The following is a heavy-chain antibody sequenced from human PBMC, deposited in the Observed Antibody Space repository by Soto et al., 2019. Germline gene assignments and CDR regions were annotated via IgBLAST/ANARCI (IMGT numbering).Heavy chain of an antibody. J-gene: IGHJ3*02. D-gene: IGHD6-13*01. V-gene: IGHV1-46*03. CDR1: EYTFSTYS. Sequence: ASVKVSCKASEYTFSTYSLHWVRHAPGQGLEWMGVINPTTTTTTDAQKFQGRVTMTRDTSTSTVLLELSSLRSEDTAVYYCARDLYSTSWYVRAFDMWGQGTMVTV. CDR3: ARDLYSTSWYVRAFDM. CDR2: INPTTTTT.